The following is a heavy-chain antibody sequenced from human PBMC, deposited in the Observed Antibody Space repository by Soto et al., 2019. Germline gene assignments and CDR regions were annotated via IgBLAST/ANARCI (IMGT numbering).Heavy chain of an antibody. CDR3: ARDWLRRDDILTPSWNFNL. Sequence: ESVGGVVRPGKSLRLSCEASGFNFTYNAMHWVRQAPGKGLEWVAVISFNGRKKFYARSVKGRFTISRDNSKNTLHLQINNLRPGDTAVYYCARDWLRRDDILTPSWNFNLWGQGTLVTAS. D-gene: IGHD3-9*01. V-gene: IGHV3-30*04. CDR2: ISFNGRKK. J-gene: IGHJ2*01. CDR1: GFNFTYNA.